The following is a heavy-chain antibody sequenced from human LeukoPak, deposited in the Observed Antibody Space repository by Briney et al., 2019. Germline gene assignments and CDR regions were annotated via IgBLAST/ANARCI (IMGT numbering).Heavy chain of an antibody. CDR1: GYTFTSCY. Sequence: ASVKVSCKASGYTFTSCYMHWVRQAPGQGLEWMGIINPSGGSTSYAQRFQGRVTMTRETSTSTVYMELSNLKSDDTGVYYCARDVASSGYYWDWGQGTLVTVSS. V-gene: IGHV1-46*01. CDR2: INPSGGST. D-gene: IGHD3-22*01. CDR3: ARDVASSGYYWD. J-gene: IGHJ4*02.